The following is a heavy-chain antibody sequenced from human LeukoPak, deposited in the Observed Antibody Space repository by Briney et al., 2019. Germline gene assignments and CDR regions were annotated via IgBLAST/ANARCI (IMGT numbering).Heavy chain of an antibody. CDR2: ITYDGSNG. Sequence: QPGRSLRLSCAASGFPFSSYGIHWVRQAPGKGLEWVAVITYDGSNGYFADSVKGRFTISRDNSRNTLSLQMNSLRTEDTALYYCAKRATDDALDIWGRGTMVTVSS. V-gene: IGHV3-30*18. CDR3: AKRATDDALDI. J-gene: IGHJ3*02. D-gene: IGHD5-12*01. CDR1: GFPFSSYG.